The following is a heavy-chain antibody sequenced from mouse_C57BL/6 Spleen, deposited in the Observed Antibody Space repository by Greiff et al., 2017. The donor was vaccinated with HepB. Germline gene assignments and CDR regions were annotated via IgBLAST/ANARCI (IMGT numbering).Heavy chain of an antibody. J-gene: IGHJ4*01. CDR1: GFTFSSYG. D-gene: IGHD1-1*01. CDR2: ISSGGSYT. Sequence: EVMLVESGGDLVKPGGSLKLSCAASGFTFSSYGMSWVRQTPDKRLEWVATISSGGSYTYYPDSVKGRFTISRDNAKNTLYLQMSSLKSEDTAMYYCARHYYGSKGYAMDYWGQGTSVTVSS. CDR3: ARHYYGSKGYAMDY. V-gene: IGHV5-6*01.